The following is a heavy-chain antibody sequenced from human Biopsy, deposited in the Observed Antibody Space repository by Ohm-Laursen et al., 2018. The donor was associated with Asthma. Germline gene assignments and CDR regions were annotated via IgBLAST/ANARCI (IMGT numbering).Heavy chain of an antibody. CDR2: ISYDGSSI. Sequence: SLRLSCAASGFAVSRDHMFWVRQAPGKGLEWVAVISYDGSSIYYADSVKGRFTISRDNSKNTLSLQMNSLTAEDTAVYYCAREGVAGTHIEDWGQGTLVTVSS. CDR1: GFAVSRDH. V-gene: IGHV3-30-3*01. J-gene: IGHJ4*02. CDR3: AREGVAGTHIED. D-gene: IGHD6-19*01.